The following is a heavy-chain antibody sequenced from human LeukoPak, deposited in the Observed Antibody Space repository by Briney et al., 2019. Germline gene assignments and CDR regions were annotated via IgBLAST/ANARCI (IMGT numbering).Heavy chain of an antibody. D-gene: IGHD5-24*01. Sequence: GGSLRLSCAASGFTFSSYAMHWVRQAPGKGLEWVAVISYDGSNKYCADSVKGRFTISRDNSKNTLYLQMNSLRAEDTAVYYCAKGLRATTFFDYWGQGTLVTVSS. CDR3: AKGLRATTFFDY. CDR1: GFTFSSYA. J-gene: IGHJ4*02. CDR2: ISYDGSNK. V-gene: IGHV3-30-3*01.